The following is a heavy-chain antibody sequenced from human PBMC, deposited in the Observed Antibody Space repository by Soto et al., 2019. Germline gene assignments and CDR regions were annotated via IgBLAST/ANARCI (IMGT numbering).Heavy chain of an antibody. D-gene: IGHD3-16*01. CDR2: IFPDDSET. CDR3: ARPLGLDAFDI. J-gene: IGHJ3*02. Sequence: GESLKISCKGIGYRFSTYWIAWVRQMPGKGLEWMGTIFPDDSETRYSPTFQGQVTISADKSISTAYLQWRSLKASDSAIYYCARPLGLDAFDIWGQGTMVTVSS. V-gene: IGHV5-51*01. CDR1: GYRFSTYW.